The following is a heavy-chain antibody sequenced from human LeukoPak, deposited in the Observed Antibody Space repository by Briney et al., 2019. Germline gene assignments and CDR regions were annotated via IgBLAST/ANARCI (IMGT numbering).Heavy chain of an antibody. D-gene: IGHD5-12*01. CDR1: GFTFSSYW. V-gene: IGHV3-74*01. CDR2: INSDGSST. CDR3: ARGDGYAQRD. J-gene: IGHJ4*02. Sequence: GGSLRLSCAASGFTFSSYWMHWVRQAPGRGLVWVSRINSDGSSTSYADSVKGRLTISRDNAKNTLYLQMNSLRVEDTAVYYCARGDGYAQRDWGQGTLVTVSS.